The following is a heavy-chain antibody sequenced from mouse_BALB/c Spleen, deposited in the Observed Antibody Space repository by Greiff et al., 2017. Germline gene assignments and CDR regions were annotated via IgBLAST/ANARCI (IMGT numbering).Heavy chain of an antibody. Sequence: EVQRVESGGGLVKPGGSLKLSCAASGFTFSDYYMYWVRQTPEKRLEWVATISDGGSYTYYPDSVKGRFTISRDNAKNNLYLQMSSLKSEDTAMYYCARDTEYGNYAMDYWGQGTSVTVSS. V-gene: IGHV5-4*02. CDR3: ARDTEYGNYAMDY. J-gene: IGHJ4*01. D-gene: IGHD2-10*02. CDR1: GFTFSDYY. CDR2: ISDGGSYT.